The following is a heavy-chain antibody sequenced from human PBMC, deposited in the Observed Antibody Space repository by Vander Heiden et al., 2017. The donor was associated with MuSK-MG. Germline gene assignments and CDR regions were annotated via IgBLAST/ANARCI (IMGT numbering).Heavy chain of an antibody. D-gene: IGHD2-15*01. CDR2: IRSKAYGGTT. CDR3: TRDRAVVASYYMDV. J-gene: IGHJ6*03. CDR1: GFPFGDYA. V-gene: IGHV3-49*04. Sequence: EVQLVESGGGLVQPGRSLRLSCTASGFPFGDYAMSWVRQAPGKGLEWVGFIRSKAYGGTTEYAASVKGRFTISRDDSKSIAYLQMNSLKTEDTAVYYCTRDRAVVASYYMDVWGQGTTVTVSS.